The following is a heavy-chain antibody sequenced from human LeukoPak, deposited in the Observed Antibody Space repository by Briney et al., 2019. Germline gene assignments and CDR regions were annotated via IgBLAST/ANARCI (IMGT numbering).Heavy chain of an antibody. J-gene: IGHJ4*02. CDR3: AKGIDY. V-gene: IGHV3-23*01. CDR1: GFNFTSYV. Sequence: GGSLRLSCAASGFNFTSYVMSWVRQAPGKGLEWVSSVSGSGDSTYYADSVKGRFTISRDNSKNTLSLQMSSLRAEDTALYYCAKGIDYWGQGTLVTVSS. CDR2: VSGSGDST.